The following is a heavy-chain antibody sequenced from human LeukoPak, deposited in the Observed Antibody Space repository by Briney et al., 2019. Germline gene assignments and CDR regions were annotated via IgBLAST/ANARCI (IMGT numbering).Heavy chain of an antibody. CDR3: ARRSVGVTGSGWYGLY. Sequence: GESLKISCKASGYSFTSDWIGWVRQMPGKGLESMGIIYPGDSATRYSPSFQGQVTISADKSISTAFLQWSSLKASDTAISYCARRSVGVTGSGWYGLYWGQGALVTVSS. D-gene: IGHD6-19*01. J-gene: IGHJ4*02. CDR2: IYPGDSAT. CDR1: GYSFTSDW. V-gene: IGHV5-51*01.